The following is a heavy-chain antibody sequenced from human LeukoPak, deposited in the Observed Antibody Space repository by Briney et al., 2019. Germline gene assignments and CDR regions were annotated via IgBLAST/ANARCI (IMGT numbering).Heavy chain of an antibody. CDR2: IYPGDSDT. Sequence: PGESLKISCKGSGYSFTSYWIGWVRQMPGKGLEWMGIIYPGDSDTRYSPSFQGQVTIPADKSISTAYLQWSSLKASDTAMYYCARHAMKVVVVPAAIDYWGQGTLVTVSS. D-gene: IGHD2-2*01. CDR3: ARHAMKVVVVPAAIDY. J-gene: IGHJ4*02. CDR1: GYSFTSYW. V-gene: IGHV5-51*01.